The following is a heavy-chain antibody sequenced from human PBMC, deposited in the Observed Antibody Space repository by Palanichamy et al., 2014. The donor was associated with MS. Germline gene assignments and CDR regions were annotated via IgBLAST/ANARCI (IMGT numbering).Heavy chain of an antibody. J-gene: IGHJ3*01. CDR2: VGSGGSPI. V-gene: IGHV3-48*02. CDR3: ARGWLENTFDL. D-gene: IGHD5-24*01. Sequence: EEKLAESGGGLVQPGGSLRLYCEGTGFPFSTYSMDRVRQAPGKGLEWVSFVGSGGSPIYYADSVKGRFTISRDNAKNSLYLQMNSLRDEDTAVYFCARGWLENTFDLWGQGTVVTVSS. CDR1: GFPFSTYS.